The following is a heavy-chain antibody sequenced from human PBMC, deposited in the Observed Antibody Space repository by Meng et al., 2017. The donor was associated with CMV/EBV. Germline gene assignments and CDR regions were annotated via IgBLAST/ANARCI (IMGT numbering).Heavy chain of an antibody. CDR3: ASKLYYDFWSAYRGAEGVDPFNI. CDR2: ISPNNGGT. J-gene: IGHJ3*02. CDR1: GYTFTDYR. D-gene: IGHD3-3*01. Sequence: ASVKVSCKASGYTFTDYRMHWVRQAPGQGLEWMGWISPNNGGTNYVQKFQGRVTMTRDTSIGTAYLELNRLTYADTAVYYCASKLYYDFWSAYRGAEGVDPFNIWGQGTAVTVSS. V-gene: IGHV1-2*02.